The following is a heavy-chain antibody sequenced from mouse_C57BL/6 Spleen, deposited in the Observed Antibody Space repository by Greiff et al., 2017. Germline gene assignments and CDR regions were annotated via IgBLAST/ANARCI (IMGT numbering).Heavy chain of an antibody. CDR2: IHPNSGST. CDR1: GYTFTSYW. D-gene: IGHD1-1*01. CDR3: ARSGTTVDYFDY. J-gene: IGHJ2*01. Sequence: VKLQQPGAELVKPGASVKLSCKASGYTFTSYWMHWVKQRPGQGLEWIGMIHPNSGSTNYNEKFKSKATLTVDKSSSTAYMQLSSLTSEDSAVYYCARSGTTVDYFDYWGQGTTLTVSS. V-gene: IGHV1-64*01.